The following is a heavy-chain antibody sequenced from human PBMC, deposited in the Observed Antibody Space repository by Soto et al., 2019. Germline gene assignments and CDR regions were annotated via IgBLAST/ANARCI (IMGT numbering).Heavy chain of an antibody. Sequence: LSLTCTVSGGSISSYYWSWIRQPPGKGLEWIGYIYYSGSTNYNPSLKSRVTISVDTSKNQFSLKLSSVTAADTAVYYCARGEQWLTPFDYWGQGTLVTVSS. V-gene: IGHV4-59*01. J-gene: IGHJ4*02. CDR1: GGSISSYY. CDR3: ARGEQWLTPFDY. CDR2: IYYSGST. D-gene: IGHD6-19*01.